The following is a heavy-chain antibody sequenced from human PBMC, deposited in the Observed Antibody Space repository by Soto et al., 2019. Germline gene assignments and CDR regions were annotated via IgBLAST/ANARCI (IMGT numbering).Heavy chain of an antibody. D-gene: IGHD2-2*01. Sequence: PSQTLSLTCAISGDSVSSNSAAWNWIRQSPSRGLEWLGRTYYRSKWYNDYAVSVKSRITINPDTSKNQFSLQLNSVTPEDTAVYYCATLSSEYCSSTSCPPDYYYYYYMDVWGKGTTVTVSS. CDR1: GDSVSSNSAA. J-gene: IGHJ6*03. CDR3: ATLSSEYCSSTSCPPDYYYYYYMDV. V-gene: IGHV6-1*01. CDR2: TYYRSKWYN.